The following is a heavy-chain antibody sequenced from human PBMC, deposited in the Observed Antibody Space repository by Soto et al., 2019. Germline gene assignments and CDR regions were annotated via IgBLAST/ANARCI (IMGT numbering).Heavy chain of an antibody. CDR3: ARDREAASGGYAYGSVSRNFAC. CDR2: IWYDGSNE. CDR1: GFKFNSYG. Sequence: PGGSLRLSCAASGFKFNSYGMHWVRQAPGKGLEWVAEIWYDGSNEYYADSVKDRFTISRDNSRNTLYLQMNSLRVGDTAVYFCARDREAASGGYAYGSVSRNFACWGQGALVAV. V-gene: IGHV3-33*01. J-gene: IGHJ4*02. D-gene: IGHD3-10*01.